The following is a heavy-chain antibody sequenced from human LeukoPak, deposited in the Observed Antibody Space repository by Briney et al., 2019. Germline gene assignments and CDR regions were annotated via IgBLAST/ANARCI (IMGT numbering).Heavy chain of an antibody. V-gene: IGHV4-39*01. CDR3: ARLTNYYGSGSHYFDY. Sequence: SETLSLTCTVSGGSISSNSYYWGWIRQPPGKGLEWIGSIYYSGSTYYNPSLKSRVTISVDTSKNQFSLKLSSVTAADTAVYYCARLTNYYGSGSHYFDYWGQGTLVTVSS. J-gene: IGHJ4*02. CDR2: IYYSGST. CDR1: GGSISSNSYY. D-gene: IGHD3-10*01.